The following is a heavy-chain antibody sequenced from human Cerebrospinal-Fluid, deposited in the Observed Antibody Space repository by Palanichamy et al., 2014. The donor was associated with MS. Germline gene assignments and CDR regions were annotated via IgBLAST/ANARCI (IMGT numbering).Heavy chain of an antibody. J-gene: IGHJ4*02. D-gene: IGHD6-6*01. CDR3: ATLSRRSSSPIDY. CDR1: EFSVKNNY. CDR2: IYAGGST. Sequence: LVVVWGRAWSSLGGPVRLSCAASEFSVKNNYMSWVRQAPGKGLEWVSIIYAGGSTYYADSVKGRFTIARDNPKNTVFLQMNSLRPDDTGVYYCATLSRRSSSPIDYWGQGTLVSVSS. V-gene: IGHV3-66*02.